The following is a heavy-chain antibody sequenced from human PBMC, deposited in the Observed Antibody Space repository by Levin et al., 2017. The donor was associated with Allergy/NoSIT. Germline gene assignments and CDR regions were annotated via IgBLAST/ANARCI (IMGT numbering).Heavy chain of an antibody. CDR2: ISYDGSNK. J-gene: IGHJ2*01. Sequence: GGSLRLSCAASGFTFSSYAMHWVRQAPGKGLEWVAVISYDGSNKYYADSVKGRFTISRDNSKNTLYLQMNSLRAEDTAVYYCARDSQSSLADWYFDLWGRGTLVTVSS. CDR3: ARDSQSSLADWYFDL. V-gene: IGHV3-30*04. CDR1: GFTFSSYA. D-gene: IGHD5-24*01.